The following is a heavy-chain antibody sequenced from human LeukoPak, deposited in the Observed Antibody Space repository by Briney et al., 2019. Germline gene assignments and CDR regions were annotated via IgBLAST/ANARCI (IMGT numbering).Heavy chain of an antibody. V-gene: IGHV3-7*01. CDR1: GFTFSSYW. CDR3: ARDAPGYCSSTSCWKQNWFDP. J-gene: IGHJ5*02. D-gene: IGHD2-2*01. Sequence: GGSLRLSCAASGFTFSSYWMSWVRQAPGKGLEWVANIKQDGSEKYYVDSVKGRFTISRDNAKNPLYLQMNSLRAEDTAVYYCARDAPGYCSSTSCWKQNWFDPWGQGTLVTVSS. CDR2: IKQDGSEK.